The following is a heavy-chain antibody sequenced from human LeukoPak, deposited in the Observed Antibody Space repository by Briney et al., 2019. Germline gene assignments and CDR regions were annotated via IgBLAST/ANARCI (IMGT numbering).Heavy chain of an antibody. J-gene: IGHJ6*02. Sequence: PGGSLRLSCAASGFTFSSYSMNWVRQAPGKGLEWVSYIIRSGSTIYYADAVKGRFTISRDNAKNSLYLQMNSLRDEDTAVYYCARAGIVGATRSHYYYYGMDVWGQGTTVTVSS. CDR1: GFTFSSYS. V-gene: IGHV3-48*02. CDR3: ARAGIVGATRSHYYYYGMDV. CDR2: IIRSGSTI. D-gene: IGHD1-26*01.